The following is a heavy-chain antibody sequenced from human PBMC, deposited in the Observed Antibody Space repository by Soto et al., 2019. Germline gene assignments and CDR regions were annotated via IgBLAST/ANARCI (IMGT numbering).Heavy chain of an antibody. CDR2: INPNSGGT. V-gene: IGHV1-2*04. Sequence: ASVKVSCRASGYAFTGCYMHWVRQAPGQGLEWMGWINPNSGGTNYAQKFQGWVTMTRDTSISTAYMELSRLRSDDTAVYYCARTSGYDSYYYYGMDVWGQGTTVTVSS. CDR3: ARTSGYDSYYYYGMDV. J-gene: IGHJ6*02. CDR1: GYAFTGCY. D-gene: IGHD5-12*01.